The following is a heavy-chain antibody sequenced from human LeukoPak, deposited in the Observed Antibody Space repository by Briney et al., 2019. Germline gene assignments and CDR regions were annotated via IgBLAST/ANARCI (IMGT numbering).Heavy chain of an antibody. D-gene: IGHD6-13*01. CDR3: AKDLQQLVRPDTDY. CDR1: GFTFSSYA. CDR2: ISGSGGST. J-gene: IGHJ4*02. Sequence: GGSLRLSCAASGFTFSSYAMSWVRQAPGKGLEWVSAISGSGGSTYYADSVKGRFTIFRDNSKNTLYLQMNSLRAEDTAVYYCAKDLQQLVRPDTDYWGQGTLVTVSS. V-gene: IGHV3-23*01.